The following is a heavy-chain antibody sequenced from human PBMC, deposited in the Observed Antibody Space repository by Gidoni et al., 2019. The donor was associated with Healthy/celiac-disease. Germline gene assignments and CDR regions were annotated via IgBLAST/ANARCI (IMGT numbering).Heavy chain of an antibody. CDR3: AGQGGSGWYFDY. V-gene: IGHV3-21*01. CDR2: ISSSSSYI. D-gene: IGHD6-19*01. J-gene: IGHJ4*02. CDR1: GFTFSSYS. Sequence: EVRLVEPGGGLIKPGGSLRLSCAASGFTFSSYSMNWVRQAPGKGLEWVSSISSSSSYIYYADSVKGRFTISRDNAKNSLYLQMNSLRAEDTAVYYCAGQGGSGWYFDYWGQGTLVTVSS.